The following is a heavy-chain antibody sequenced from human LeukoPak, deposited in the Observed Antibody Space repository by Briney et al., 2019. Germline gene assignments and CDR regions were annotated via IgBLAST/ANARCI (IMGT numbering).Heavy chain of an antibody. J-gene: IGHJ4*02. CDR2: IYHSGST. D-gene: IGHD1-26*01. V-gene: IGHV4-4*02. CDR3: AREVRGSYLDYFDY. Sequence: SETLSLTCAVSGVSISSSNWWSWVRQPPGKGLEWIGEIYHSGSTNYNPSLKSRVTISVDKSKNQFSLKLSSVTAADTAVYYCAREVRGSYLDYFDYWGQGTLVTVSS. CDR1: GVSISSSNW.